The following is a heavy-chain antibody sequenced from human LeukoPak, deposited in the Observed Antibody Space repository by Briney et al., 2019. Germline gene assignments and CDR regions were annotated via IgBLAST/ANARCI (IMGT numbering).Heavy chain of an antibody. CDR3: ARGHKVVEGAFDI. D-gene: IGHD2-2*01. Sequence: SVKVSCKASGGTFSSYAISWVRQAPGQGLEWMGRIIPILGIANYAQKFQGRVTITADKSTSTAYMELSSLRSEDTAVYYCARGHKVVEGAFDIWGQGTMVTVSS. CDR1: GGTFSSYA. J-gene: IGHJ3*02. CDR2: IIPILGIA. V-gene: IGHV1-69*04.